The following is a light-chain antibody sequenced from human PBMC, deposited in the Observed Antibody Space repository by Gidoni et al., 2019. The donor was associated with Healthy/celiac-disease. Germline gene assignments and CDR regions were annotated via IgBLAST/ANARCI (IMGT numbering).Light chain of an antibody. CDR3: QQYGSSSIT. J-gene: IGKJ5*01. Sequence: EIVLKPSPGTLSFSPGDRATLSCRASQRVSSSYLAWYQQKPGQAPRLLIYGASSRATGIPDRFSGSGSGTDFTLTISRLEPEDFAVYYCQQYGSSSITFXQXTRLEIK. V-gene: IGKV3-20*01. CDR1: QRVSSSY. CDR2: GAS.